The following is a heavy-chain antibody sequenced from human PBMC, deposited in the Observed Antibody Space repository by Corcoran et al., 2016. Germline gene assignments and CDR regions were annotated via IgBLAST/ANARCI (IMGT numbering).Heavy chain of an antibody. J-gene: IGHJ4*02. D-gene: IGHD3-16*01. CDR1: GYTFTSYA. CDR2: INAGNGNT. CDR3: ASAWGVTPYLFYY. Sequence: QVQLVQSGAEVKKPGASVKVSCKASGYTFTSYAMHWVRQAPGQRLEGMGWINAGNGNTKYSKKFQGRVTITRDTSASTAYMELSSLRSEDTAVYYCASAWGVTPYLFYYWGQGTLVTVSS. V-gene: IGHV1-3*01.